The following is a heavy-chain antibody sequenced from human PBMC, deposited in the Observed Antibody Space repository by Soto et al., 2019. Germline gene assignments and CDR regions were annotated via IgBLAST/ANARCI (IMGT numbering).Heavy chain of an antibody. CDR1: GFTFSSYG. Sequence: QVQLVESGGGVVQPGRSLRLSCAASGFTFSSYGMHWVRQAPGKGLEWVAVISYDGSNKYYADSVKGRFTISRDNFKNTLYLQMNSLRAEDTAVYYCAKDAHLLAEYFQHWGQGTLVTVSS. V-gene: IGHV3-30*18. CDR3: AKDAHLLAEYFQH. D-gene: IGHD2-21*01. CDR2: ISYDGSNK. J-gene: IGHJ1*01.